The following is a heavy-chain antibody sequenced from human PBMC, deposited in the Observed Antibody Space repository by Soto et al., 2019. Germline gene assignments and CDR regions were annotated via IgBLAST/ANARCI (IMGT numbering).Heavy chain of an antibody. CDR3: ARDREYCSGGSCPGDY. CDR1: GYTFTSYG. J-gene: IGHJ4*02. V-gene: IGHV1-18*01. D-gene: IGHD2-15*01. CDR2: ISAYNGNT. Sequence: ASVKVSCKASGYTFTSYGISWVRQAPGQGLEWMGWISAYNGNTNYAQKLQGRVTMTTDTSTSTAYMELRSLRSDDTAVYYCARDREYCSGGSCPGDYWGQGTLVTVSS.